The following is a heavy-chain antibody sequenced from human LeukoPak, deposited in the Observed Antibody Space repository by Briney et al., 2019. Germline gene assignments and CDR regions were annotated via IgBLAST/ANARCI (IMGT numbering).Heavy chain of an antibody. V-gene: IGHV4-39*07. D-gene: IGHD3-10*01. J-gene: IGHJ4*02. CDR1: GGSISSSSYY. CDR3: ARGKLRGIPFDY. Sequence: SETLSLTCTVSGGSISSSSYYWGWIRQPPGKGLEWIGSIYYSGSTYYNPSLKSRVTISVDTSKNQFSLKLNSVTAADTAVYYCARGKLRGIPFDYWGQGTLVTVSS. CDR2: IYYSGST.